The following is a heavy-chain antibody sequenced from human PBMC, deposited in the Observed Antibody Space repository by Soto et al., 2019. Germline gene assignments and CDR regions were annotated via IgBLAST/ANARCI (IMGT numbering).Heavy chain of an antibody. CDR1: GFTFSSYA. Sequence: GGSLRLSCAASGFTFSSYAMHWVRQAPGKGLEWVAVISYDGSNKYYADSVKGRFTISRDNSKNTLYLQMNSLRAEDTAVYYCARDPPYSSGWYGIDYWGQGTLVTVSS. CDR3: ARDPPYSSGWYGIDY. V-gene: IGHV3-30-3*01. D-gene: IGHD6-19*01. CDR2: ISYDGSNK. J-gene: IGHJ4*02.